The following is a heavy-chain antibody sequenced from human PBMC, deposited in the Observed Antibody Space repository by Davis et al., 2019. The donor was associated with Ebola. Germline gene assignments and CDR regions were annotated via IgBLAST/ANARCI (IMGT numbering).Heavy chain of an antibody. CDR1: GFTFSSYE. V-gene: IGHV3-21*01. CDR3: ARDIGDGYNFDYMDV. CDR2: ISSSSSYI. D-gene: IGHD5-24*01. Sequence: GGSLRLSCAASGFTFSSYEMNWVRQAPGKGLEWVSSISSSSSYIYYADSVKGRFTISRDDAKNTLYLQMNSLRVEDTAVYYCARDIGDGYNFDYMDVWGKGTTVTVSS. J-gene: IGHJ6*03.